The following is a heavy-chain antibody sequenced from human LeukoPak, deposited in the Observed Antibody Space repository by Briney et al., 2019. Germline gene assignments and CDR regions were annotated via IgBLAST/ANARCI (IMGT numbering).Heavy chain of an antibody. D-gene: IGHD6-13*01. CDR1: GASFGGHY. V-gene: IGHV4-34*01. Sequence: PSETLSLTCGVQGASFGGHYWSWIRQPPGKGLEWIGEVNDSGSTRYNPSLTGRVTISLDTSNNHFSLKLISVTAADTAVYYCARRSSWHNYFDYWGQGTLVTVSS. CDR2: VNDSGST. J-gene: IGHJ4*02. CDR3: ARRSSWHNYFDY.